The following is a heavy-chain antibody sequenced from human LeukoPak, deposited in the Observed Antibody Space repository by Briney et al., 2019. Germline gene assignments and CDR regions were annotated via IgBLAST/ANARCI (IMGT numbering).Heavy chain of an antibody. CDR1: GASIRSSY. J-gene: IGHJ4*02. CDR3: AMRYDTKNRQRFDY. D-gene: IGHD3-22*01. V-gene: IGHV4-59*08. Sequence: PSETLSLNCTVSGASIRSSYWSWVRQPPGKGLEWIAYMYYSESPNYNPSLKSRVSMSGDTSRDQFSLNLNSVTAADTAVYYCAMRYDTKNRQRFDYWGQGILVTVSP. CDR2: MYYSESP.